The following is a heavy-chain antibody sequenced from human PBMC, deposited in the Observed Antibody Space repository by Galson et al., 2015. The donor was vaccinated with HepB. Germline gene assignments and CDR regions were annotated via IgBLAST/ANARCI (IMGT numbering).Heavy chain of an antibody. CDR1: GDSISSGDFS. CDR3: AGTLLDGREAFDL. Sequence: TLSLTCAVSGDSISSGDFSWSWIRQPPGKGLEWVGYIYHSGLAYYNPSLKSRVTMSVDTAKSQFSLRLNSVTAADTAVYYCAGTLLDGREAFDLWGQGTMVTVSS. J-gene: IGHJ3*01. V-gene: IGHV4-30-2*01. CDR2: IYHSGLA.